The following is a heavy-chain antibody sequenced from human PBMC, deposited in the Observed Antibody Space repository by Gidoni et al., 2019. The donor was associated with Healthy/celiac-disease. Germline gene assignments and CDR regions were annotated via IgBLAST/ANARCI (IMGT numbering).Heavy chain of an antibody. Sequence: QVQLVQSAAEVHNPGSSVQVSCMASGGSLSSYAISWVRQAPGQGLEWMGGIIPIFGTANYAQKFQGRVTITADESTSTDYMELSSLRSEDTAVYYCARDSIAAAGLYYYGMDVWGQGTTVTVSS. CDR1: GGSLSSYA. V-gene: IGHV1-69*01. CDR3: ARDSIAAAGLYYYGMDV. D-gene: IGHD6-13*01. J-gene: IGHJ6*02. CDR2: IIPIFGTA.